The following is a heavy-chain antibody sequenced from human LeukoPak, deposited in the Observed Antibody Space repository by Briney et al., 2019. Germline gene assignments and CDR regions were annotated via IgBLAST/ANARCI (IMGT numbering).Heavy chain of an antibody. CDR2: INHSGST. J-gene: IGHJ3*02. CDR1: GGSFSGYY. V-gene: IGHV4-34*01. D-gene: IGHD2-15*01. Sequence: KASETLSLTCAVYGGSFSGYYWSWIRQPPGKGLEWIGEINHSGSTNYNPSLKSRVTISVDTSKNQFSLKLSSVTAADTAVYYCARDLRYCSGGSCYFFIDAFDIWGQGTMVTVSS. CDR3: ARDLRYCSGGSCYFFIDAFDI.